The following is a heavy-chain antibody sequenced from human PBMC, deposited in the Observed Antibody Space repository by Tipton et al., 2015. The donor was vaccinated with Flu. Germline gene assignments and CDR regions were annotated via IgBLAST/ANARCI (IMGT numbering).Heavy chain of an antibody. CDR3: ARRDYSNYVSEPKNWFDP. V-gene: IGHV4-31*03. CDR1: GGPISSGGDY. Sequence: TLSLTCTVSGGPISSGGDYWSWIRQHPGKGREWIGHIYYIGSTNYNPSPKSRVTISVDTSKNQFSLRLTSVTAADTAVYFCARRDYSNYVSEPKNWFDPWGQGTLVTVSS. J-gene: IGHJ5*02. D-gene: IGHD6-13*01. CDR2: IYYIGST.